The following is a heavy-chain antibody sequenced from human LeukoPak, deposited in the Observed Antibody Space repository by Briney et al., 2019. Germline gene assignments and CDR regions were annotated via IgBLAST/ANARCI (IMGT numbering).Heavy chain of an antibody. J-gene: IGHJ5*02. V-gene: IGHV4-39*01. CDR2: IYYSGST. CDR3: ARQRTVRDWFDP. D-gene: IGHD4-17*01. Sequence: KPSETLSLTCTVSGGSISSSSYYWGWIRQPPGKGLEWIGSIYYSGSTYYNPSLKSRVTISVDTSKNQFSLKLSSVTAADTAVYYCARQRTVRDWFDPWGQGTLVTVSS. CDR1: GGSISSSSYY.